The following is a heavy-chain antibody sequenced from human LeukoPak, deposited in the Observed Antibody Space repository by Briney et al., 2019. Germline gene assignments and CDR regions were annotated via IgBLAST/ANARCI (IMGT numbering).Heavy chain of an antibody. CDR3: ARDRYCSSTSCYTGC. Sequence: SETLSLTCTVSGGSISSYYWSWIRQPAGKGLEWIGRIYTSGSTNYNPSLKSRVTMSVDTSKNQFSLKLSSVTAADTAVYYCARDRYCSSTSCYTGCWGQGTLVTVSS. J-gene: IGHJ4*02. D-gene: IGHD2-2*02. V-gene: IGHV4-4*07. CDR1: GGSISSYY. CDR2: IYTSGST.